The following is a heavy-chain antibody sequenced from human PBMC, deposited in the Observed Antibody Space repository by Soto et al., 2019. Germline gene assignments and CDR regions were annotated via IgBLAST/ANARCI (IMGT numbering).Heavy chain of an antibody. CDR3: AKEHYYDSSGSLDY. J-gene: IGHJ4*02. D-gene: IGHD3-22*01. V-gene: IGHV3-43*01. CDR1: GFTFDDYT. CDR2: ISWDGGST. Sequence: VGSLRLSCAASGFTFDDYTMHWVRQAPGKGLEWVSLISWDGGSTYYADSVKGRFTISRDNSKNSLYLQMNSLRTEDTALYYCAKEHYYDSSGSLDYWGQGTLVTVSS.